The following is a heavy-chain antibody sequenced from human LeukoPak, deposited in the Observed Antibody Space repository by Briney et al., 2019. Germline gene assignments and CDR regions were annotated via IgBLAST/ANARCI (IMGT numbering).Heavy chain of an antibody. V-gene: IGHV3-72*01. CDR3: SRSSNHYNID. Sequence: GGSLRLSCAASGFTFSVYYMDWVRQAPGKGLEWVGRIKTKVDSYTTEYAASVKDRFTISRDDSENSLYLQMNSLKTDDTAVYYCSRSSNHYNIDWGQGTLVTVSS. J-gene: IGHJ4*02. D-gene: IGHD2/OR15-2a*01. CDR2: IKTKVDSYTT. CDR1: GFTFSVYY.